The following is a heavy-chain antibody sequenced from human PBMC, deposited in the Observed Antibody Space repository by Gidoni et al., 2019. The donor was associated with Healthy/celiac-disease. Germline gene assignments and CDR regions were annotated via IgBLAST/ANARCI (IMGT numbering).Heavy chain of an antibody. D-gene: IGHD3-3*01. Sequence: EVQLVESGGGLVQPGGSLRLSCAASGFTFSSYDMHWVRQATGKGLEWVSAIGTAGDTYYPGSVKGRFTISRENAKNSLYLQMNSLRAGDTAVYYCARAVFPYGMDVWGQGTTVTVSS. CDR1: GFTFSSYD. V-gene: IGHV3-13*01. J-gene: IGHJ6*02. CDR3: ARAVFPYGMDV. CDR2: IGTAGDT.